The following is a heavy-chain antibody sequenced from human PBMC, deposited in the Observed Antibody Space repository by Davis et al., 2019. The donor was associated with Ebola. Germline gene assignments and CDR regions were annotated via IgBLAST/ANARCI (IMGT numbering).Heavy chain of an antibody. CDR3: ARDSWLTGTGSGFDP. Sequence: GESLKISCAASGFTFSSYGMHWVRQAPGKGLEWVAVISDDGIIKYYADSVKGRFTISRDNSKNTLYLQMNSLRDEDTAVYYCARDSWLTGTGSGFDPWGQGTLVTVSS. J-gene: IGHJ5*02. V-gene: IGHV3-30*03. CDR1: GFTFSSYG. CDR2: ISDDGIIK. D-gene: IGHD1-7*01.